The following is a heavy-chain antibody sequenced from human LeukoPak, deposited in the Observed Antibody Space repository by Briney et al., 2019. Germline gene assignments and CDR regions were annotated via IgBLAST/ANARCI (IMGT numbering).Heavy chain of an antibody. J-gene: IGHJ5*01. V-gene: IGHV4-4*07. CDR3: ARADDRSGYFGGRFDS. Sequence: PSETLSLTCTVSGGSISSYYWNWFRQPAGKGLEWIGRIYTSGSTNYNSSLKSRVTMSVDTSKNQFSLKLTSVTAADTALYYCARADDRSGYFGGRFDSWGQGTLVTVSS. D-gene: IGHD3-22*01. CDR2: IYTSGST. CDR1: GGSISSYY.